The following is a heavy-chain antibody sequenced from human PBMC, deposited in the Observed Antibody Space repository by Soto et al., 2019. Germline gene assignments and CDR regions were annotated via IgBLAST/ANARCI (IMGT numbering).Heavy chain of an antibody. CDR2: IYYSGST. Sequence: SETMSLACTVSSGSISSYYGGWIRQPPGKGLEWIGYIYYSGSTNYNPSLKSRVTISVDTSKNQFSLKLSSVTAADTAVYYCARHGAAQNWFDPWGEGTLVTVSS. CDR3: ARHGAAQNWFDP. J-gene: IGHJ5*02. V-gene: IGHV4-59*08. CDR1: SGSISSYY. D-gene: IGHD6-6*01.